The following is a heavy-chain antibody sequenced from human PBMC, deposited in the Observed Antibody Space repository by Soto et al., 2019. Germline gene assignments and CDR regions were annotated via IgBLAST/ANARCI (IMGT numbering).Heavy chain of an antibody. V-gene: IGHV3-23*01. J-gene: IGHJ4*02. D-gene: IGHD4-17*01. CDR2: ISGSGGST. Sequence: GGSLRLSCAASGFTFSSYAMSWVRQAPGKGLEWVSAISGSGGSTYYADSVKGRFTISRDNSKNTLYLQMNSLRAEDTAVYYCAKFNRHATTVTAYYFDYWGQGTLVTVSS. CDR1: GFTFSSYA. CDR3: AKFNRHATTVTAYYFDY.